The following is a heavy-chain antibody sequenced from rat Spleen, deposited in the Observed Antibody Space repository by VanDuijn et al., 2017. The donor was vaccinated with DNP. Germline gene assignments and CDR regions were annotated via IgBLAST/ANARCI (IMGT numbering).Heavy chain of an antibody. J-gene: IGHJ2*01. D-gene: IGHD1-5*01. V-gene: IGHV3-1*01. CDR2: ISYSGST. CDR1: GYSITRNY. CDR3: ARWKIGPHYFDD. Sequence: EVQLQESGPGLVKPSQSLSLTCSVTGYSITRNYWGWIRKFPGNKMEWIGHISYSGSTRYNPSLKSRIFITRDTSKNQFFLHLNSVSTEDTATYYCARWKIGPHYFDDWGQGVMVTVSS.